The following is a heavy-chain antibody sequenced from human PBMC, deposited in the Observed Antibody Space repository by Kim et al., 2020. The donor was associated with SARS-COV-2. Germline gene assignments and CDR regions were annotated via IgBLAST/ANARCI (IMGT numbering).Heavy chain of an antibody. CDR3: ATWDYYGSGSYGY. V-gene: IGHV3-30*02. Sequence: YADSVKGRFTISRDNSKNTLYLQMNSLRAEDTAVYYCATWDYYGSGSYGYWGQGTLVTVSS. D-gene: IGHD3-10*01. J-gene: IGHJ4*02.